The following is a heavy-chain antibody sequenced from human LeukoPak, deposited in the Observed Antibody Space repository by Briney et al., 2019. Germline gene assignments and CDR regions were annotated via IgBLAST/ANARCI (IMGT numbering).Heavy chain of an antibody. V-gene: IGHV3-30*02. D-gene: IGHD5-18*01. CDR2: IRYDGSNK. J-gene: IGHJ4*02. Sequence: QSGGSLRLSCAASGFTFSSYGMHWVRQAPGKGLEWVAFIRYDGSNKHYADSVKGRFTISRDNSKNTLYLQMNSLRVEDTAVYYCAKRIQSAMATGYWGQGTLVTVSS. CDR1: GFTFSSYG. CDR3: AKRIQSAMATGY.